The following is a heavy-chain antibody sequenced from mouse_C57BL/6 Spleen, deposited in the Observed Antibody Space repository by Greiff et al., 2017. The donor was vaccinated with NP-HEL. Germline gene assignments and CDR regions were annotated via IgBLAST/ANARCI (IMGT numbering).Heavy chain of an antibody. CDR3: AKHEGGIYYDYEAWFAY. J-gene: IGHJ3*01. D-gene: IGHD2-4*01. Sequence: VKVVESGPGLVAPSQSLSITCTVSGFSLTSYGVDWVRQPPGKGLEWLGVIWGGGSTNYNSALMSRLSISKDNSKSQVFLKMNSLQTDDTAMYYCAKHEGGIYYDYEAWFAYWGQGTLVTVSA. CDR2: IWGGGST. V-gene: IGHV2-9*01. CDR1: GFSLTSYG.